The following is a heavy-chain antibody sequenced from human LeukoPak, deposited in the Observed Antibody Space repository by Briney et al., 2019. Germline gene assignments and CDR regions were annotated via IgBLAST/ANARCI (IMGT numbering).Heavy chain of an antibody. CDR3: ARIGLGVSFGSGFDY. CDR2: ISYDGRDQ. J-gene: IGHJ4*02. V-gene: IGHV3-30-3*01. Sequence: GGPLRLSCVASGFSLRGYAMHWVRQAPGKGGLEWVTMISYDGRDQYYADSVKGRFTISRDDSKNTLFLQMNSLRVEDTAMYHCARIGLGVSFGSGFDYWGQGTLVTVTS. D-gene: IGHD3-10*01. CDR1: GFSLRGYA.